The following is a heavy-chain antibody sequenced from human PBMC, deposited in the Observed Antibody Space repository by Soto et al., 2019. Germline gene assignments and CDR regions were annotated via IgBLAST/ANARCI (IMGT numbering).Heavy chain of an antibody. Sequence: GASVKVSCKASGYSFTSHGISWGRQAPGQRLEGKGWINAGNGNTKYSQKFQGRVTITRDTSASTAYMELSSLRSEDTAVYYCARDLVRDVKLPDRYKNWFDPWGQGTLVTVSS. D-gene: IGHD3-10*01. CDR1: GYSFTSHG. V-gene: IGHV1-3*01. CDR2: INAGNGNT. J-gene: IGHJ5*02. CDR3: ARDLVRDVKLPDRYKNWFDP.